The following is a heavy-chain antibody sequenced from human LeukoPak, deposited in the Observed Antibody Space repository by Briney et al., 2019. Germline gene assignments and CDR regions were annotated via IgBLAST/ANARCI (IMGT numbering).Heavy chain of an antibody. CDR2: INPSGGST. CDR3: ARSDFDWLLRDY. J-gene: IGHJ4*02. CDR1: GYTFTSYG. D-gene: IGHD3-9*01. V-gene: IGHV1-46*01. Sequence: ASVKVSCKASGYTFTSYGISWVRQAPGQGLEWMGIINPSGGSTSYAQKFQGRVTMTRDTSTSTVYMELSSLRSDDTAVYYCARSDFDWLLRDYWGQGTLVTVSS.